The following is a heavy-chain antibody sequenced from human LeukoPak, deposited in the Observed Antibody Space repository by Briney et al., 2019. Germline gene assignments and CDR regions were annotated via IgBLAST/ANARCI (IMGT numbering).Heavy chain of an antibody. Sequence: PVKVSCKASGGTFSSYAISWVRQAPGQGLEWMGRIIPILGIANYAQKFQGRVTITADKSTSTAYMKLSSLRSEDTAVYYCARDDAPGDFWSGYYKPSYYYGMDVWGQGTTVTVSS. J-gene: IGHJ6*02. V-gene: IGHV1-69*04. CDR3: ARDDAPGDFWSGYYKPSYYYGMDV. CDR1: GGTFSSYA. D-gene: IGHD3-3*01. CDR2: IIPILGIA.